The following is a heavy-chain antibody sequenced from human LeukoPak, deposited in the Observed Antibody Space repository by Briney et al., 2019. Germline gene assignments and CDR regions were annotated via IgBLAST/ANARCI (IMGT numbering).Heavy chain of an antibody. CDR1: GFTFDDYA. Sequence: QAGGSLRLSCAASGFTFDDYAMHWVRHAPGKGLEWVSGISWNSGSIGYADSVKGRFTISRDNAKNSLYLQMNSLRAEDTALYYCAKDIRDSSGYYHHDAFDIWGQGTMVTVSS. CDR3: AKDIRDSSGYYHHDAFDI. CDR2: ISWNSGSI. D-gene: IGHD3-22*01. V-gene: IGHV3-9*01. J-gene: IGHJ3*02.